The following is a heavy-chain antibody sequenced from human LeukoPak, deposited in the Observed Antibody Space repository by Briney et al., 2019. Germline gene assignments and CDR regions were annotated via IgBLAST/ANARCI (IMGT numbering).Heavy chain of an antibody. CDR3: ARVYFGSGSLNFDY. J-gene: IGHJ4*02. CDR2: ISSSSNYI. CDR1: GFTFSSYS. D-gene: IGHD3-10*01. Sequence: GGSLRLSCAASGFTFSSYSMNWVRQAPGKGLEWVSSISSSSNYIYYADSVKGRFTISRDSAKNSLYLQMNSLRAEDTAVYYCARVYFGSGSLNFDYWGQGTLVTVSS. V-gene: IGHV3-21*01.